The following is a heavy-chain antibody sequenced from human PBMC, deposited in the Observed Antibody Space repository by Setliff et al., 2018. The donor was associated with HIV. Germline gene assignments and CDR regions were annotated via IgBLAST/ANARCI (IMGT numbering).Heavy chain of an antibody. CDR1: GGSMNNYY. CDR2: IYENAYA. Sequence: SETLSLTCTVSGGSMNNYYWNWIRQTPGKGLEWIGYIYENAYAHYTVSLRSRVTVSMDTSKNQFSLTLRSVTAADRAVYNCARAQMHRGVVSWSLYYFDYWGQGALVTVSS. J-gene: IGHJ4*02. V-gene: IGHV4-59*01. CDR3: ARAQMHRGVVSWSLYYFDY. D-gene: IGHD3-10*01.